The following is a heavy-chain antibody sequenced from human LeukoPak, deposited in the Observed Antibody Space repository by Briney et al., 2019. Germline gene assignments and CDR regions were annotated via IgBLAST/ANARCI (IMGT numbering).Heavy chain of an antibody. J-gene: IGHJ4*02. CDR2: IIPIFGTA. CDR3: AKVERPLVGATTELDY. CDR1: GGTFSSYA. Sequence: SVKVSCKASGGTFSSYAISWVRQAPGQGLEWMGGIIPIFGTANYAQKFQGRVTITADKSTSTAYMELSSLRSEDTAVYYCAKVERPLVGATTELDYWGQGTLVTVSS. V-gene: IGHV1-69*06. D-gene: IGHD1-26*01.